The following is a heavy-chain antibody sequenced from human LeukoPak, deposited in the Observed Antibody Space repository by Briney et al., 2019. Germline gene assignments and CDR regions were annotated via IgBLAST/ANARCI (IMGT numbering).Heavy chain of an antibody. CDR1: GFTSSGFW. CDR3: ARAGSFWHYVY. D-gene: IGHD1-7*01. Sequence: PGGSLRLSCAASGFTSSGFWMSWVRQTPGKGLEWVANIKQDGSEKYYVDSVKGRFTISRDNAKNSLSLQMNSLRVEDTAVYYCARAGSFWHYVYWGQGTLVTVSS. V-gene: IGHV3-7*01. CDR2: IKQDGSEK. J-gene: IGHJ4*02.